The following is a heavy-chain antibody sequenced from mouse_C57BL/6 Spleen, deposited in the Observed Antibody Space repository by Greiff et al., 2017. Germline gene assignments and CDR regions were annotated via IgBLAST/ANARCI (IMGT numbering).Heavy chain of an antibody. CDR2: LYPGVGDT. V-gene: IGHV1-82*01. D-gene: IGHD4-1*01. CDR1: GYAFSSTW. J-gene: IGHJ3*01. Sequence: QVQLQQSGPELVKPGASVKISCKASGYAFSSTWLNWVKQRPGKGLEWTGRLYPGVGDTNYNGKFKGKATLTADKSSSTAYMQLSSLTSEDSAVYVCARGDWDGAYWGQGTLVTVSA. CDR3: ARGDWDGAY.